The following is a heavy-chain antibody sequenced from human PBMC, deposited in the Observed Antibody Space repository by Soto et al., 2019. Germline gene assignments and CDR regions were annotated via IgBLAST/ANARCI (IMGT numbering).Heavy chain of an antibody. D-gene: IGHD6-19*01. CDR3: ARGRSDSGHDY. CDR1: GNTFTSYY. Sequence: ASVKVSFKASGNTFTSYYMHWVRQAPGQGLEWMGIINPSGSSISNSQKFQGRVTMTRDTSTSTVYMELSSLRSEDTAVYHCARGRSDSGHDYWGQGTLVTVSS. J-gene: IGHJ4*02. CDR2: INPSGSSI. V-gene: IGHV1-46*01.